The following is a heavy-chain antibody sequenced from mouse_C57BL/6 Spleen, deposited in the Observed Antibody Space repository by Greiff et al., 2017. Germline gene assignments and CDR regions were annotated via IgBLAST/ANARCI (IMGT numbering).Heavy chain of an antibody. V-gene: IGHV5-4*01. CDR1: GFTFSSYA. D-gene: IGHD4-1*01. CDR2: ISDGGSYT. Sequence: EVKLMESGGGLVKPGGSLKLSCAASGFTFSSYAMSWVRQTPEKRLEWVATISDGGSYTYYPDNVKGRFTISRDNAKNNLYLQMSHLKSEDTAMYYCARDLGNWAAWFAYWGQGTLVTVSA. CDR3: ARDLGNWAAWFAY. J-gene: IGHJ3*01.